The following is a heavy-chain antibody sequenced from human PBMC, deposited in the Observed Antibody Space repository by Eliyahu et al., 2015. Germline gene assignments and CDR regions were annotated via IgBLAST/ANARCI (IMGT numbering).Heavy chain of an antibody. CDR3: ARKYKLDSSPTVAFDI. CDR2: ISSDGTST. V-gene: IGHV3-74*01. J-gene: IGHJ3*02. Sequence: EVQLVESGGGLVQPGGSLRISCAASGFSFRSYWMPWVRQGSGKGLEWVSRISSDGTSTTYANSVKGRFTISRDNAKNTLFLQMDSLRVEDTAVYYCARKYKLDSSPTVAFDIWGQGTMVTVSS. D-gene: IGHD6-13*01. CDR1: GFSFRSYW.